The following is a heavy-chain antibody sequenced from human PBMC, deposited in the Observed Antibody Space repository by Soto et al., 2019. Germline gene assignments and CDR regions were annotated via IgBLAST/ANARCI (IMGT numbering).Heavy chain of an antibody. CDR1: GFTFTSYW. D-gene: IGHD1-1*01. Sequence: EVQLVESGGGLVQPGGSLRLSCAASGFTFTSYWMSWVRQAPGKGLEWVANIKQDGSSKYYVDSVKGRFTVSRDNAQSSIYLQMDSLRDDDTAVYRCARLRSITLERDFDSWGQGTLVVVSS. V-gene: IGHV3-7*05. CDR3: ARLRSITLERDFDS. CDR2: IKQDGSSK. J-gene: IGHJ4*02.